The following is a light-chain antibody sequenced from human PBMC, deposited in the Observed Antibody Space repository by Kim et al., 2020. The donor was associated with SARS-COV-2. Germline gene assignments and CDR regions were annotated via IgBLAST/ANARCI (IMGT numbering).Light chain of an antibody. V-gene: IGKV3-15*01. J-gene: IGKJ2*01. CDR1: QSVGSN. CDR3: QQYNRWPPYI. Sequence: EIVMTQSPATLSVSPGERATLSCRASQSVGSNLAWYQQRPGQAPRLLIYGASTRATGVPARFSGSGSGTEFTLTITSPQSEDFAVYYCQQYNRWPPYIFGQGTKLE. CDR2: GAS.